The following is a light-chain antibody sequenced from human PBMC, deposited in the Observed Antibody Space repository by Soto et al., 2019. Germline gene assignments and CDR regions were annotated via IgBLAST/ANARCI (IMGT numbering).Light chain of an antibody. CDR2: EAT. Sequence: QSVLTQPASVSGSPGHSISISCTGSSSDIGRYNLVSWYQHHPGKAPKLIIYEATKRPSGVSDRISGSKSGNTASRTISGLQAEDEADYYCSSYAGTSTFVLFGGGTKVTVL. CDR1: SSDIGRYNL. V-gene: IGLV2-23*01. J-gene: IGLJ2*01. CDR3: SSYAGTSTFVL.